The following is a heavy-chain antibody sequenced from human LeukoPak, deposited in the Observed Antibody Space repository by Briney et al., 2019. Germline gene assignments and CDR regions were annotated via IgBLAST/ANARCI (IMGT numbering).Heavy chain of an antibody. D-gene: IGHD6-19*01. CDR2: IYYSGNT. J-gene: IGHJ3*02. Sequence: PSETLSLTCTVSGGSISSSSYYWSWIRQHPGKGLEWIGYIYYSGNTYYNPSLKSRVTISVDTSKNQFSLKLRSVTAADTAVFYCARRNKAVPGDAFDMWGQGTMVTVSS. CDR1: GGSISSSSYY. CDR3: ARRNKAVPGDAFDM. V-gene: IGHV4-39*01.